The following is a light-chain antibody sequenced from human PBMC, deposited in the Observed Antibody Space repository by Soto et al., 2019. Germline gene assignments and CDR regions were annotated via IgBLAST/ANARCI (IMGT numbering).Light chain of an antibody. CDR1: SSDVGGQNL. J-gene: IGLJ3*02. V-gene: IGLV2-11*01. CDR3: CSYAGSSLWV. Sequence: QSALTQPRSVSGSPGQSVTISCTGTSSDVGGQNLVSWYQQHPGKAPKLVIYDVSKWPSGVPDRFFGSKSGNTASLTISGLQAEDEADYYCCSYAGSSLWVFGGGTKLTVL. CDR2: DVS.